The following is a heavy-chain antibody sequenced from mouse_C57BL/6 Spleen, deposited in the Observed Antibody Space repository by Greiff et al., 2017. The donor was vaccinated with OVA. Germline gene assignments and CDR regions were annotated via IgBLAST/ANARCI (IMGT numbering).Heavy chain of an antibody. V-gene: IGHV1-55*01. J-gene: IGHJ2*01. Sequence: QVQLQQPGAELVKPGASVQMSCKASGYTFTSYWITWVKQRPGQGLAWIGDLYPGSGSTNYNEKLKSKATLTVDTSSSTAYMQLTSLTSEDSAVYYCARGYGSSYCFDYWGQGTTLTVSS. CDR2: LYPGSGST. D-gene: IGHD1-1*01. CDR1: GYTFTSYW. CDR3: ARGYGSSYCFDY.